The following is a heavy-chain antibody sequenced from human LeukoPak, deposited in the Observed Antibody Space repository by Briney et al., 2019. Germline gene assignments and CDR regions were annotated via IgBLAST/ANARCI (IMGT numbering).Heavy chain of an antibody. V-gene: IGHV3-23*01. J-gene: IGHJ4*02. CDR2: ISGSGGST. Sequence: GALRLPRSASGIPVRSKYVSRVRQAPGKGPEWVFAISGSGGSTYYADSVKGRFTISRDNSKNTLYLQMNSLRAEDTAVYYCAKSHDYGDYKVFFDYWGQGTLVTVSS. CDR1: GIPVRSKY. CDR3: AKSHDYGDYKVFFDY. D-gene: IGHD4-17*01.